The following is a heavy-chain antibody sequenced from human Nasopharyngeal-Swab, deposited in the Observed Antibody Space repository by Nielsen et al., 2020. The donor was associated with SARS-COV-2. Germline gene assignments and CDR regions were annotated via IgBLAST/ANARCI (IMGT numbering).Heavy chain of an antibody. CDR3: ARGKLLWFGELSRRVYYFDY. D-gene: IGHD3-10*01. CDR2: TYYRSKWYN. J-gene: IGHJ4*02. V-gene: IGHV6-1*01. CDR1: GDCVSSNSAA. Sequence: SQTLSLTCAISGDCVSSNSAAWNWIRQSPSRGLEWLGRTYYRSKWYNDYAVSVKSRITINPDTSKNQFSLQLNSVTPEDTAVYYCARGKLLWFGELSRRVYYFDYWGQGTLVTVSS.